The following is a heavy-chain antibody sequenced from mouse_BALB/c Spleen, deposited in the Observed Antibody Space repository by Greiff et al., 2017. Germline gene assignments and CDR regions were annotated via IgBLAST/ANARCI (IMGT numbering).Heavy chain of an antibody. J-gene: IGHJ4*01. D-gene: IGHD3-3*01. CDR1: GYTFTSYT. V-gene: IGHV1-4*01. CDR3: ASGWDYAMDY. Sequence: QVHVKQSGAELARPGASVKMSCKASGYTFTSYTMHWVKQRPGQGLEWIGYINPSSGYTNYNQKFKDKATLTADKSSSTAYMQLSSLTSEDSAVYYCASGWDYAMDYWGQGTSVTVSS. CDR2: INPSSGYT.